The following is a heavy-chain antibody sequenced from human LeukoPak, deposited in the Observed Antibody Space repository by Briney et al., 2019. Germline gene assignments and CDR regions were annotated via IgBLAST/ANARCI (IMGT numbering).Heavy chain of an antibody. J-gene: IGHJ5*02. V-gene: IGHV1-46*01. Sequence: ASVKVSCEASGYAFTSYYMHWVRQAPGQGLEWMGIINPSGGSTSYAQKFQGRVTMTRDTSTSTVYMELSSLRSEDTAVYYCARDLEKGYYEGDPWGQGTLVTVSS. CDR3: ARDLEKGYYEGDP. CDR1: GYAFTSYY. D-gene: IGHD3-22*01. CDR2: INPSGGST.